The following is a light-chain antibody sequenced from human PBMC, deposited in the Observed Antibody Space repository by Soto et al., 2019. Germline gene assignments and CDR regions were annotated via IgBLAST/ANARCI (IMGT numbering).Light chain of an antibody. CDR1: QGIGST. Sequence: EIVMTQYPATLSVSPGERATLSCRASQGIGSTLAWYQQKPGQTPKLLIFDASTRATGVPARFSGGGSGTEFTLTINSLQSEDFAVYYCQRYNRWQPSFSRGTKVDIK. CDR3: QRYNRWQPS. V-gene: IGKV3-15*01. CDR2: DAS. J-gene: IGKJ4*01.